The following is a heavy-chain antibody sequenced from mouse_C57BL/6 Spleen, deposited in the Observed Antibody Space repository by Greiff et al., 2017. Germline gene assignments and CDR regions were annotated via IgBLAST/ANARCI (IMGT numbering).Heavy chain of an antibody. V-gene: IGHV14-1*01. J-gene: IGHJ3*01. D-gene: IGHD3-2*02. CDR1: GFNIKDYY. Sequence: DVKLQESGAELVRPGASVKLSCTASGFNIKDYYMHWVKQRPEQGLEWIGRIDPEDGDTEYAPKFQGKATMTADTSSNTAYLQLSSLTSEDTAVYYCTLTAQATRAWFAYWGQGTLVTVSA. CDR2: IDPEDGDT. CDR3: TLTAQATRAWFAY.